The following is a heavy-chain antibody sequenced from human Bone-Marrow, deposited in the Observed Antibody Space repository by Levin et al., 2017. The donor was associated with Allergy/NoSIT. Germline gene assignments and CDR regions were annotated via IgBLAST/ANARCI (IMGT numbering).Heavy chain of an antibody. CDR2: IYYSGST. CDR3: AGVLGWDYSKRSWFDP. CDR1: GGSISSYY. V-gene: IGHV4-59*01. D-gene: IGHD4-11*01. J-gene: IGHJ5*02. Sequence: SETLSLTCTVSGGSISSYYWSWIRQPPGKGLEWIGYIYYSGSTNYNPSLKSRVTISVDTSKNQFSLKLSSVTAADTAVYYCAGVLGWDYSKRSWFDPWGQGTLVTVSS.